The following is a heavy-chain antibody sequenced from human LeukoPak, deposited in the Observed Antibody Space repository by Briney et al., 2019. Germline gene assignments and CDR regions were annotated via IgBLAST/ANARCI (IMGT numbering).Heavy chain of an antibody. CDR2: IYWDDDK. D-gene: IGHD6-19*01. CDR1: GFSLSTRGVG. Sequence: SGPTLVKPTQTLTLTCTFSGFSLSTRGVGVGWIRQPPGKALEWLALIYWDDDKRYSPSLQSRLTIIKDTSKNQVVLTMTNMDPVDTATYYCARSSPSSILGAVAAFGYWGQGTLVTVSS. V-gene: IGHV2-5*02. J-gene: IGHJ4*02. CDR3: ARSSPSSILGAVAAFGY.